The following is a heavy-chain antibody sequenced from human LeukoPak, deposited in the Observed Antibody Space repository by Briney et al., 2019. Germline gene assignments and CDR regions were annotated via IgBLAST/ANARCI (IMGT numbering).Heavy chain of an antibody. CDR3: ARQGPYYFDY. V-gene: IGHV4-39*01. CDR2: IYYSGST. CDR1: GGSISSSSHY. Sequence: PSETLSLTCTVSGGSISSSSHYWGWIRQPPGKGLEWIGSIYYSGSTYYNPSLKSRVTISVDTSKNQFSLKLSSVTAADTAVYYCARQGPYYFDYWGQGTLVTVSS. J-gene: IGHJ4*02.